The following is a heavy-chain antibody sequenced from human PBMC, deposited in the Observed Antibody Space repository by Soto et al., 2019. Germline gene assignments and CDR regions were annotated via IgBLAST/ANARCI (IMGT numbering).Heavy chain of an antibody. CDR1: GFTFSSYA. CDR3: AKGESSWSEEKTFDY. D-gene: IGHD6-13*01. V-gene: IGHV3-23*01. Sequence: GGSLRLSCAASGFTFSSYAMSWVRQAPGKGLEWVSAISGSGGSTYYADSVKGRFTISRDNSKNTLYLQMNSLRAEDTAVYYCAKGESSWSEEKTFDYWGQGTLVTVSS. J-gene: IGHJ4*02. CDR2: ISGSGGST.